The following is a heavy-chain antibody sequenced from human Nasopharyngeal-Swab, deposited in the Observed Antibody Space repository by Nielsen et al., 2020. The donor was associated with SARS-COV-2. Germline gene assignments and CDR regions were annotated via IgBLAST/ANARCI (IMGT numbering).Heavy chain of an antibody. CDR2: ISYDGSNK. Sequence: GGSLRLSCAASGFTFGSYGMHWVRQAPGKGLEWVAVISYDGSNKYYADSVKGRFTISRDNSKNTLYLQMNSLRAEDTAVYYCAKDQYSSSPGAFDYWGQGTLVTVSS. CDR3: AKDQYSSSPGAFDY. CDR1: GFTFGSYG. D-gene: IGHD6-6*01. J-gene: IGHJ4*02. V-gene: IGHV3-30*18.